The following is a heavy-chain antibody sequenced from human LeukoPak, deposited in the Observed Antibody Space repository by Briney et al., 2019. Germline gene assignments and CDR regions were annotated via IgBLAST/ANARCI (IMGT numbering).Heavy chain of an antibody. CDR1: GGSISSSSYY. Sequence: SETLSLTCTVSGGSISSSSYYWGWIRQPPGKGLEWIGSIYYSGSTYYNPSLKSRVTISVDTSNNQFSLKLSSVTAADTAVYYCARHVDSSGYWRDWGQGTLVTVSS. CDR2: IYYSGST. V-gene: IGHV4-39*01. CDR3: ARHVDSSGYWRD. D-gene: IGHD3-22*01. J-gene: IGHJ4*02.